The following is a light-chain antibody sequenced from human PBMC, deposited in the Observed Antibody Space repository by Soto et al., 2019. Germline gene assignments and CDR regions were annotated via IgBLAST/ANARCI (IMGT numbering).Light chain of an antibody. CDR3: QRDNIYST. Sequence: DIQMTQSPSTLSASVGDRVTITCRASQSISRWLAWYQRKPGKAPNLLIYKASSLDSGVPSRFSGNGSETELTLTISSLQPDDVACYYCQRDNIYSTLRQGTKVEI. CDR2: KAS. CDR1: QSISRW. J-gene: IGKJ1*01. V-gene: IGKV1-5*03.